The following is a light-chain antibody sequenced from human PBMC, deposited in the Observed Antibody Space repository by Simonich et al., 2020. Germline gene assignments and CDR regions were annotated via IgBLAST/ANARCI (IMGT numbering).Light chain of an antibody. CDR2: EGS. Sequence: QSALTQPASVSGSPGQSITISCTGTSSDVGGYNLVSWYQQHPGKAPKLMSYEGSQRPTGVSKRVSGSKSGNTASLTSAGLQAEDEADYYCCSDAGSSTLVFGGGTKLTVL. V-gene: IGLV2-23*01. J-gene: IGLJ2*01. CDR3: CSDAGSSTLV. CDR1: SSDVGGYNL.